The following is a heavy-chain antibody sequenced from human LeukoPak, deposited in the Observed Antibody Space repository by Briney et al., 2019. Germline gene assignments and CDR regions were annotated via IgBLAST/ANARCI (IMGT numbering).Heavy chain of an antibody. V-gene: IGHV4-59*01. CDR2: VYYSGST. J-gene: IGHJ4*02. D-gene: IGHD1-26*01. CDR1: GGSISSYY. Sequence: PSETLSLTCTVSGGSISSYYWSWIRQPPGKGLEWIGYVYYSGSTNYNPSLKSRVTISVDTSKNQFSLKLSSVTAADTAVYYCARVVGYLFDYWGQGTLVTVSS. CDR3: ARVVGYLFDY.